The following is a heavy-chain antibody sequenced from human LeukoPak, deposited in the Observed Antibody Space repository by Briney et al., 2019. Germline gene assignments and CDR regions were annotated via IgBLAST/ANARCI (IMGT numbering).Heavy chain of an antibody. J-gene: IGHJ4*02. CDR3: AKGVAARPFDY. CDR1: GGSISSYY. D-gene: IGHD6-6*01. CDR2: IYYSGST. Sequence: LSETLSLACTVSGGSISSYYWSWIRQPPGKGLEWIGYIYYSGSTNYNPSLKSRVTISVDTSKNQFSLKLSSVTAADTAVYYCAKGVAARPFDYWGQGTLVTVSS. V-gene: IGHV4-59*01.